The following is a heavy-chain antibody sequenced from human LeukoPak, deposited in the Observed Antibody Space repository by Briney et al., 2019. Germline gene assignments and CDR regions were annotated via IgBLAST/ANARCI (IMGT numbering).Heavy chain of an antibody. CDR2: MNPNSGNT. CDR3: ARACGGGDCYPYYYYGMDV. CDR1: GYTFTSYD. V-gene: IGHV1-8*01. D-gene: IGHD2-21*02. J-gene: IGHJ6*02. Sequence: ASVKVSCKASGYTFTSYDINWVRQATGQGLEWMGWMNPNSGNTGYAQKFQGRVTMSRNTSISTAYMELSSLRSEDTAVYYCARACGGGDCYPYYYYGMDVWGQGTTVTVSS.